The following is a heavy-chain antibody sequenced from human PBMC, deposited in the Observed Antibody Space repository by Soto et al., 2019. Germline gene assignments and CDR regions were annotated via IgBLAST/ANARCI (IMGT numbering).Heavy chain of an antibody. Sequence: EVQLVESGGGLVQPGGSLRLSCAASGFTFSNYWIHWVRQAPGKGLMWVSGINSDGRITNYADFVKGRFTVSRDNAKNSLYLQMNSLRAEDTALSYRARGVRGHYGKDVWGKGTTFTVSS. CDR1: GFTFSNYW. V-gene: IGHV3-74*01. D-gene: IGHD3-10*01. CDR2: INSDGRIT. CDR3: ARGVRGHYGKDV. J-gene: IGHJ6*04.